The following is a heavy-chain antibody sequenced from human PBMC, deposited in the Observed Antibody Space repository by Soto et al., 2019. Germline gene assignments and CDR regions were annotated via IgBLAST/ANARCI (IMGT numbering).Heavy chain of an antibody. CDR2: ISSSSSYI. J-gene: IGHJ3*02. Sequence: EVQLVESGGGLVKPGGSLRLSCAASGFTFSSYSMNWVRQAPGKGLEWVSSISSSSSYIYYADSVKGRFTISRDNAKNSLYLQMNSRRDEDTAVYYCARGVGYYFARTKDALDIWGHGTMVTVSS. V-gene: IGHV3-21*01. CDR3: ARGVGYYFARTKDALDI. CDR1: GFTFSSYS. D-gene: IGHD3-3*01.